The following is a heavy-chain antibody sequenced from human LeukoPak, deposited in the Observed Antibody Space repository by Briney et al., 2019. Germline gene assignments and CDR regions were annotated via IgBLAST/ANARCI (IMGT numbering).Heavy chain of an antibody. CDR3: ARAGYDNGDYGPNWFDP. CDR1: GGSISSYY. V-gene: IGHV4-59*08. J-gene: IGHJ5*02. CDR2: IYYSGSI. D-gene: IGHD4-17*01. Sequence: SETLSLTCTVSGGSISSYYWSWIRQPPGKGLEWIGYIYYSGSINYNPSLKSRVTISVSTSNNHFPLKLSSVTTADTAVYYCARAGYDNGDYGPNWFDPWGQGTLVSVSS.